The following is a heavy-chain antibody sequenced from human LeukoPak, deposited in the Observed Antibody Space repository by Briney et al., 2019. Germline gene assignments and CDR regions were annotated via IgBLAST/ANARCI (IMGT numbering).Heavy chain of an antibody. J-gene: IGHJ3*02. V-gene: IGHV1-2*02. CDR3: ARPPQRAAAGLFDVFDI. Sequence: GASVKVSCKASGYTFTGYYMHWVRQAPGQELEWMGWINHDSGGTDYAQNSQRRVTMTRHTYISTAYMELSRLRSDDTAVYYCARPPQRAAAGLFDVFDIWGQGTMVTVSS. CDR2: INHDSGGT. CDR1: GYTFTGYY. D-gene: IGHD6-13*01.